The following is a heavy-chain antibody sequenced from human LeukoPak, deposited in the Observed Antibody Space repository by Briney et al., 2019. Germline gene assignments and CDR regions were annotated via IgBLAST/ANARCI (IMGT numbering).Heavy chain of an antibody. J-gene: IGHJ4*02. V-gene: IGHV3-48*03. CDR3: ARDEDTSALSEY. CDR1: GFTFRSYG. D-gene: IGHD2/OR15-2a*01. CDR2: ITSSGSTI. Sequence: GGSLRLSCAASGFTFRSYGMNWVRQAPGEGLEWVSYITSSGSTIYYADSVKGRFTISRDNSKSTLYLHMDSLRAEDTAVYYCARDEDTSALSEYWGQGTLVTVSS.